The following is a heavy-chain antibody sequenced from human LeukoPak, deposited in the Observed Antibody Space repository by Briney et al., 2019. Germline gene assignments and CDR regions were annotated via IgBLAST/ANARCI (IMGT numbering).Heavy chain of an antibody. CDR3: ARVSTQVWFDP. V-gene: IGHV1-3*01. CDR2: INAGNGNT. D-gene: IGHD2-2*01. Sequence: ASVKVSCKASGYTFTSYAMHWVRQAPGQRLEWMGWINAGNGNTKYSQRFQGRVTITRDTSASTAYMELSSLRSEDTAVYYCARVSTQVWFDPWGQGTLVTVSS. J-gene: IGHJ5*02. CDR1: GYTFTSYA.